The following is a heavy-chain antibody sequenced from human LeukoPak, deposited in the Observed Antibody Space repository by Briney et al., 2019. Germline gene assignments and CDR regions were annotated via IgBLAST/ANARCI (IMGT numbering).Heavy chain of an antibody. CDR3: ASMGRYCSSTSCYYFDY. D-gene: IGHD2-2*01. V-gene: IGHV4-31*03. Sequence: NPSQTLSLTCTVSGGSISSGGHYWNWIRQHPGKGLEWIGYIYYSGSTYYNPSLKSRVTISVDTSKNQFSLKLSSVTAADTAVYYCASMGRYCSSTSCYYFDYWGQGTLVTVSS. CDR2: IYYSGST. J-gene: IGHJ4*02. CDR1: GGSISSGGHY.